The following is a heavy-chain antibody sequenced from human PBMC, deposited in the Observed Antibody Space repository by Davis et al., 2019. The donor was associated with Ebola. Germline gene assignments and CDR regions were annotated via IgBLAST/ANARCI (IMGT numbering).Heavy chain of an antibody. CDR1: GYTFTGYY. D-gene: IGHD5-12*01. CDR3: ARDHRGYSGYDQAYYYYGMDV. J-gene: IGHJ6*02. Sequence: ASVKVSCKASGYTFTGYYMHWVRQAPGQRLEWMGWINAGNGNTKYSQKFQGRVTITRDTSASTAYMELSRLRSDDTAVYYCARDHRGYSGYDQAYYYYGMDVWGQGTTVTVSS. CDR2: INAGNGNT. V-gene: IGHV1-3*01.